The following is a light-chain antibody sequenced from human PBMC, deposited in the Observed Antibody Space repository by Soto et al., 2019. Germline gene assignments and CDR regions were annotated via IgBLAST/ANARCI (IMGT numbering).Light chain of an antibody. CDR2: LGS. Sequence: EIVITQSPLSLPVTPGEPASISCRSSQSPLHSNGYNYLDWYLQKPGQSPQLLIYLGSNRSSGVPDRFSGSGSGTDFTLKISRVEAEDVGVYYCMQALQTLLTFGGGTKVDIK. V-gene: IGKV2-28*01. CDR1: QSPLHSNGYNY. CDR3: MQALQTLLT. J-gene: IGKJ4*01.